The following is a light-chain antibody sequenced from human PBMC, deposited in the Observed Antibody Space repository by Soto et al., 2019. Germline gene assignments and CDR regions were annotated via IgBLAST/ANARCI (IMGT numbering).Light chain of an antibody. CDR1: SSNIGAGYD. CDR3: QSYATGRSGGV. CDR2: GNS. V-gene: IGLV1-40*01. J-gene: IGLJ3*02. Sequence: QSVLTQPPSVSGAPGQRVTISCTGTSSNIGAGYDIHWYQQLPGTAPKLIIYGNSNRPSGVPDRFSGSKSGSSASLAISGLQGGVEAEYYCQSYATGRSGGVFGGGTKLTVL.